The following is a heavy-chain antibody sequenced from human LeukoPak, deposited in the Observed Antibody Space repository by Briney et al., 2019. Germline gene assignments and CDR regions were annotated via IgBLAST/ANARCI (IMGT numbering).Heavy chain of an antibody. CDR1: GFTFSNYA. J-gene: IGHJ4*02. CDR2: ISGGGYNT. CDR3: AKKTSDYGDASSPDY. D-gene: IGHD4-17*01. V-gene: IGHV3-23*01. Sequence: XGSLRLSCAASGFTFSNYAMSWVRQAPGKGLEWVSAISGGGYNTYYADSVKGRFTMSRDNSKNTLHLQMNSLRAEDTAVYYCAKKTSDYGDASSPDYWGQGTLVTVSS.